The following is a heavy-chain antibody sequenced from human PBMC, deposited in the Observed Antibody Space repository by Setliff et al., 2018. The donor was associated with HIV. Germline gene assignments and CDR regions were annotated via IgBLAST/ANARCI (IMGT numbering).Heavy chain of an antibody. J-gene: IGHJ6*03. Sequence: PSETLSLTCTVSSGSISSDYWSWIRQPAGKGLEWIGRYYPSGGTNYNPSLKSRVTLSVDTSKNHFSLRLTSVTAADTAVYYCARLSAGPYSGGGYFYYMDVWGKGTTGTV. V-gene: IGHV4-4*07. CDR1: SGSISSDY. D-gene: IGHD3-16*01. CDR3: ARLSAGPYSGGGYFYYMDV. CDR2: YYPSGGT.